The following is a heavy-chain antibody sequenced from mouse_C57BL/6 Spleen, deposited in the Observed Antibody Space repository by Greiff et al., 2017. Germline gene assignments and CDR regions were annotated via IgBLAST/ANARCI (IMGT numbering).Heavy chain of an antibody. D-gene: IGHD2-5*01. CDR2: ISYDGSN. Sequence: VQLKESGPGLVKPSQSLSLTCSVTGYSITSGYYWNWIRQFPGNKLEWMGYISYDGSNNYNPSLKNRISITRDTSKNQFFLKLNSVTTEDTATYYCASGSNYYFDYWGQGTTLTVSS. V-gene: IGHV3-6*01. CDR1: GYSITSGYY. J-gene: IGHJ2*01. CDR3: ASGSNYYFDY.